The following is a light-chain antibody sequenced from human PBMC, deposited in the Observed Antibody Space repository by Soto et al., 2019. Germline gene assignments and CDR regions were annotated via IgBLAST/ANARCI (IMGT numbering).Light chain of an antibody. CDR3: SSYAISSSLYI. CDR1: SSDVGAYDH. CDR2: DVR. Sequence: QSALTQPSSMSGSPGQSITISCTGTSSDVGAYDHVSWHQQRPGRAPKVLIYDVRIRPSEVSNRFSGSKSGDTASLTISGLQAEDEAIYYYSSYAISSSLYIFGTGTKLTVL. J-gene: IGLJ1*01. V-gene: IGLV2-14*03.